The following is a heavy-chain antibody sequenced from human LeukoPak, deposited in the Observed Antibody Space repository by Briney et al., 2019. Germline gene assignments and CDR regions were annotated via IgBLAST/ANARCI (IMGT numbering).Heavy chain of an antibody. J-gene: IGHJ5*02. CDR1: GFTFSSYA. V-gene: IGHV3-23*01. D-gene: IGHD2-21*02. CDR2: ISGSGGST. Sequence: PGGSLRLSCAASGFTFSSYAMSWVRQAPGKGLEWVSAISGSGGSTYYADSVKGRFTISRDNSKNTLYLQMNSLRAEDTAVYYCAKAQHIVVVTATNWFDPWGQETLVTVSS. CDR3: AKAQHIVVVTATNWFDP.